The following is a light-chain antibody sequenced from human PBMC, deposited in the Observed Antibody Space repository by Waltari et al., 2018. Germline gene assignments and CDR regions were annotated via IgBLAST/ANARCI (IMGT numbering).Light chain of an antibody. Sequence: TVVTQSPDSLPVSLGDRATIHCKFRQSVLHSSNNKNYLAWYQKKPGQSPKLLIFWASTRESGVPDRFSGSGSGTDFTLTISNLQTADVAVYYCQQYYSFPPTFGQGTKVEIK. CDR2: WAS. CDR1: QSVLHSSNNKNY. CDR3: QQYYSFPPT. V-gene: IGKV4-1*01. J-gene: IGKJ1*01.